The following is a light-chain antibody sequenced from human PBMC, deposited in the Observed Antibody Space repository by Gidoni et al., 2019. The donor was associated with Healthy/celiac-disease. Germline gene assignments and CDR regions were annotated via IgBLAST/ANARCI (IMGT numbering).Light chain of an antibody. V-gene: IGKV3-11*01. J-gene: IGKJ4*01. CDR3: QRRSNWPGHLT. CDR2: DAS. CDR1: HCVSSY. Sequence: VLTQSPATRSLSPGERATLSCRARHCVSSYLAWYQQKPGQAPRLLIYDASNRATAIPARFSGSGSGTDFALTISSLEPEDLAFYYCQRRSNWPGHLTFGGGTKVEIK.